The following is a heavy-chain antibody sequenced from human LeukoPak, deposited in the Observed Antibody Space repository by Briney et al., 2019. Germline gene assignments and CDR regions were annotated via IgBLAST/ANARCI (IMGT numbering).Heavy chain of an antibody. CDR3: TRDALFGSGRTHLDF. V-gene: IGHV3-7*04. CDR1: EFTFNRYW. D-gene: IGHD3-10*01. J-gene: IGHJ4*02. CDR2: IKQDGSEA. Sequence: GGSLRLSCAASEFTFNRYWISWVRQAPGKGLQWVANIKQDGSEAHYVGSVKGRFTISRDNAKNSLSLQMNSLNVDDTGVYFCTRDALFGSGRTHLDFWSQGTLVSVSS.